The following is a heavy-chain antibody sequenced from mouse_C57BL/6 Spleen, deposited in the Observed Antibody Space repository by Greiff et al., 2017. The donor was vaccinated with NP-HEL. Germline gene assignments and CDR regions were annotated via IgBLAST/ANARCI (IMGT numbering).Heavy chain of an antibody. CDR3: ARSPLDYGFDY. D-gene: IGHD2-4*01. V-gene: IGHV5-17*01. CDR2: ISSGSSTI. CDR1: GFTFSDYG. Sequence: DVQLQESGGGLVKPGGSLKLSCAASGFTFSDYGMHWVRQAPEKGLEWVAYISSGSSTIYYADTVKGRFTISRDNAKNTLFLQMTSLRSEDTAMYYCARSPLDYGFDYWGQGTTLTVSS. J-gene: IGHJ2*01.